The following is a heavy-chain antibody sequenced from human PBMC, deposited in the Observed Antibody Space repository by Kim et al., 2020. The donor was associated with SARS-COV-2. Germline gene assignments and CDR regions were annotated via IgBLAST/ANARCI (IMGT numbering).Heavy chain of an antibody. CDR1: GFTFSSYA. J-gene: IGHJ4*02. Sequence: GGSLRLSCAASGFTFSSYAMSWVRQAPGKGLEWVSSISVSGASTYCADSVKGRFTISRDNSKNTLYLQMNSLRAEDTAIYYCVKDLPGGGSYYGRPFDYWGQGTLVTVSS. CDR3: VKDLPGGGSYYGRPFDY. CDR2: ISVSGAST. V-gene: IGHV3-23*01. D-gene: IGHD1-26*01.